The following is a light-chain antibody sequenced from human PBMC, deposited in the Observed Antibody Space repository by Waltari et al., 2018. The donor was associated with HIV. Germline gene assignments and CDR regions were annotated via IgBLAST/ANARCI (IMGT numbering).Light chain of an antibody. CDR2: DVS. CDR1: SSAIGGYKF. CDR3: SSFTSRRILV. Sequence: QSALTQPASVSGSPGQSITISCTGPSSAIGGYKFVSWYQQHPGKAPKLLIYDVSNRPSGVSDRFSGSKSGNTASLTISGLQPEDEADYHCSSFTSRRILVFGGGTKLTL. V-gene: IGLV2-14*03. J-gene: IGLJ2*01.